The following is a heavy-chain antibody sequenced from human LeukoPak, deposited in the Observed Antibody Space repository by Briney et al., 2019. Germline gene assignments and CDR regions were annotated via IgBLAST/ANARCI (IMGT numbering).Heavy chain of an antibody. CDR3: AKPPRTTDQVGATAFDY. Sequence: PGGSLRLSCAASGFTFSSYAMSWVRQAPGKGLEWVSAISGSGGSTYYADSVKGRFTISRDNSKNTLYLQMNSLRAEDTAVYYCAKPPRTTDQVGATAFDYWGQGTLVTVSS. CDR2: ISGSGGST. J-gene: IGHJ4*02. D-gene: IGHD1-26*01. V-gene: IGHV3-23*01. CDR1: GFTFSSYA.